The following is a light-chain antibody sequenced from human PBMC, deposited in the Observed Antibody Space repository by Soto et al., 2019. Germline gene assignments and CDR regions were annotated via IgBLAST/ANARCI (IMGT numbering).Light chain of an antibody. CDR1: QSVSSSY. Sequence: EIVFTQSPGTLSLSPGERATLSCRASQSVSSSYLAWYQQKPGQAPRLLIYGASSRATGIPDRFSGSGSGTDFTLTISRLEPEDFAVYYCQQYGSSLFTFGGGTKVDIK. J-gene: IGKJ4*01. CDR3: QQYGSSLFT. CDR2: GAS. V-gene: IGKV3-20*01.